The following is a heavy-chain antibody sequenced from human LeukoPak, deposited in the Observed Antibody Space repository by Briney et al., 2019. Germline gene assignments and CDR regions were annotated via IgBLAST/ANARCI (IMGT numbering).Heavy chain of an antibody. CDR2: MSGSGGST. CDR3: AKALRGYSYGTFDY. Sequence: GGSLRLSCAASGFTFSSYAMSWVREAPGKGLEWVSGMSGSGGSTYYADSVKCRFTISRDNSKTTLYLQMNSLRAEHTAVYYCAKALRGYSYGTFDYWGQGTLVTVSS. D-gene: IGHD5-18*01. V-gene: IGHV3-23*01. J-gene: IGHJ4*02. CDR1: GFTFSSYA.